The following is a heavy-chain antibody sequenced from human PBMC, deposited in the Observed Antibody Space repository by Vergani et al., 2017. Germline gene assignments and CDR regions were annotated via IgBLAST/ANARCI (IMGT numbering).Heavy chain of an antibody. Sequence: QLQLQESGPGLVKPSETLSLTCTVSGGSISSSSYYWGWIRQPPGKGLEWIGSIYYSGSTYYNPSLKSRVTISVDTSKNQFSLKLSSVTAADTAVYYCATSGEYCSSTSCYVGAFDIWGQGTMVTVSS. CDR2: IYYSGST. V-gene: IGHV4-39*01. CDR3: ATSGEYCSSTSCYVGAFDI. CDR1: GGSISSSSYY. J-gene: IGHJ3*02. D-gene: IGHD2-2*01.